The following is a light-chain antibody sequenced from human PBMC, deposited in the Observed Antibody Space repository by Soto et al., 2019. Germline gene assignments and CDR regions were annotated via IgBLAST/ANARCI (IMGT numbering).Light chain of an antibody. CDR3: GTLDSSLSAAV. J-gene: IGLJ3*02. V-gene: IGLV1-51*02. Sequence: QSVLTQPPSVSAAPGQKVTISCSGSSSNIGNTYVSWYEQLPGTAPKLLIHENDKRPSGIPDRFSGSKSGTSATLGITGLQTGDEADYYCGTLDSSLSAAVFGGGTKLTVL. CDR2: END. CDR1: SSNIGNTY.